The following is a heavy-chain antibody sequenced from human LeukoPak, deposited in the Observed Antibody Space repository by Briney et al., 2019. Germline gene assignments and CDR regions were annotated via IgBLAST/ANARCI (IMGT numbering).Heavy chain of an antibody. D-gene: IGHD7-27*01. CDR2: IKSNTDGGAT. J-gene: IGHJ4*02. CDR3: ITEPPGVVF. Sequence: GGSLRLSCAASGFTFSVAWMNWVRQAPGKGLEWVGRIKSNTDGGATDYAAPVKDRFTISRNDSEKTLYLQMNSLKTEDTAVYYCITEPPGVVFWGQGTLVTVSA. V-gene: IGHV3-15*01. CDR1: GFTFSVAW.